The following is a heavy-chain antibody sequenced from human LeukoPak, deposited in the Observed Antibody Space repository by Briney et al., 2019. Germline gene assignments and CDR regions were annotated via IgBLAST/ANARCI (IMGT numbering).Heavy chain of an antibody. CDR2: ISGSGGST. CDR1: GFTFSSYA. D-gene: IGHD5-12*01. CDR3: AKANGRVATIEIYY. V-gene: IGHV3-23*01. J-gene: IGHJ4*02. Sequence: GGSLRLSCAASGFTFSSYAMSWVRQAPGKGLEWVSAISGSGGSTYYADSVKGRFTISRDNSKNTLYLQMNSLRAEDTAVYYGAKANGRVATIEIYYWGQGTLVTVSS.